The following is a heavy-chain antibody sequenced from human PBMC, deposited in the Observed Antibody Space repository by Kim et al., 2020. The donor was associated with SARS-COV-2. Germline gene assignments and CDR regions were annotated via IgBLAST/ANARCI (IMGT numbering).Heavy chain of an antibody. J-gene: IGHJ4*02. V-gene: IGHV1-46*01. Sequence: GTPNYAQNVQVRVTMTRDTSASTVYMDLSSLRSEDTAVYYCARDAGPGFDFWGQGTLVTVSS. D-gene: IGHD6-13*01. CDR3: ARDAGPGFDF. CDR2: GTP.